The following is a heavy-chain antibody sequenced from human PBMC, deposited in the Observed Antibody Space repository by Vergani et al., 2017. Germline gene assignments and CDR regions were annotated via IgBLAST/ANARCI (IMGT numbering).Heavy chain of an antibody. J-gene: IGHJ2*01. Sequence: QVQLVQSGAEVKKPGSSVKVSCKASGGTFSSYAISWVRQAPGQGLEWLGGIIPIFGTANYAQKFQGRVTITADESTCTAYMEMSSLRSEDTAVYYCARELEDILTGYSQGYFDLWGRGTLVTVSS. CDR1: GGTFSSYA. CDR2: IIPIFGTA. D-gene: IGHD3-9*01. CDR3: ARELEDILTGYSQGYFDL. V-gene: IGHV1-69*12.